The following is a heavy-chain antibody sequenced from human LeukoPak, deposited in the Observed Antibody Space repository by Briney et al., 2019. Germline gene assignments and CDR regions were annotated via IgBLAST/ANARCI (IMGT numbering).Heavy chain of an antibody. Sequence: VASVNVSCKASGGTFSSYAISWVRQAPGQGLEWMGGIIPIFGTANYAQKFQGRVTITADESTSTAYMELSSLRSEDTAVYYCARAGFSSSSIAYWGQGTLVTVSS. CDR2: IIPIFGTA. D-gene: IGHD6-13*01. CDR1: GGTFSSYA. CDR3: ARAGFSSSSIAY. V-gene: IGHV1-69*01. J-gene: IGHJ4*02.